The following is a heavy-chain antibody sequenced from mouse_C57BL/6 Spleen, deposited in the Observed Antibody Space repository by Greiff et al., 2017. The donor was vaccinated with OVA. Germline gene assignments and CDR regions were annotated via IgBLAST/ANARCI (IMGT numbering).Heavy chain of an antibody. J-gene: IGHJ3*01. CDR2: IDPSDSDT. Sequence: VQLQQPGAELVRPGTSVKLSCKASGYTFTSYWMHWVKQRPGQGLEWIGEIDPSDSDTNYNQKFKGKATLTVDTSSSTAYMQLSSLTSEDSAVYYCARSGYYGSWFAYWGQGTLVTVSA. CDR1: GYTFTSYW. CDR3: ARSGYYGSWFAY. V-gene: IGHV1-59*01. D-gene: IGHD1-1*01.